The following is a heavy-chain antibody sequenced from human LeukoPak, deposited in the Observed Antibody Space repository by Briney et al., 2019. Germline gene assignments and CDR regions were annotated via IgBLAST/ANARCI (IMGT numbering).Heavy chain of an antibody. CDR1: GGSISSYY. CDR2: IYYSGST. CDR3: ARAGWSYSSSWCEQWLGGNAFDI. Sequence: PSETLSLTCTVSGGSISSYYWSWIRQPPGKGLEWIGYIYYSGSTNYNPSLKSRVTISVDTSKNQFSLKLSSVTAADTAVYYCARAGWSYSSSWCEQWLGGNAFDIWGQGTMVTVSS. D-gene: IGHD6-13*01. V-gene: IGHV4-59*01. J-gene: IGHJ3*02.